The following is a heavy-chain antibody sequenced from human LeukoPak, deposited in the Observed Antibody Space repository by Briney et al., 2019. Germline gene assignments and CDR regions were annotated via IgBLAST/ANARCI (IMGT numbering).Heavy chain of an antibody. CDR3: ARGSGSGYPLDY. D-gene: IGHD3-22*01. V-gene: IGHV4-59*01. Sequence: SETLSLTCTVSGGSISSYYWSWIRQPPGKGLEWIGYIYYSGSTNYNPSLKSRVTISVDTSKNQFSLKLSSVTAADTAVYYCARGSGSGYPLDYWGQGTLVTVSS. CDR1: GGSISSYY. CDR2: IYYSGST. J-gene: IGHJ4*02.